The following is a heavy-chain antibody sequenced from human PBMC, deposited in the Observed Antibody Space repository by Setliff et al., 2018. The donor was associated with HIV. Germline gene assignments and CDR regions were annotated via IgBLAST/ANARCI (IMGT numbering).Heavy chain of an antibody. CDR1: GLTFSNTW. D-gene: IGHD4-17*01. Sequence: GSLRLSCAVSGLTFSNTWMNWVRQTPGKGLEWVGRIKTKTEGGTTEYAASVEGRFTISRDDSTSIAYLQMNSLRTEDTAVYFCSRGARPTDEYVWFDPWGQGTLVTVSS. V-gene: IGHV3-15*07. CDR3: SRGARPTDEYVWFDP. CDR2: IKTKTEGGTT. J-gene: IGHJ5*02.